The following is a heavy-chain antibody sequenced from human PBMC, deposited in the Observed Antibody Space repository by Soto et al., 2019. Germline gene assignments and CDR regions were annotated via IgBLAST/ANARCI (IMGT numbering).Heavy chain of an antibody. CDR3: AKDIGGMYYDIVTGGDIDY. V-gene: IGHV3-9*01. CDR1: GFTFDDYP. D-gene: IGHD3-9*01. CDR2: ISWNSGSI. J-gene: IGHJ4*02. Sequence: EVQLVESGGGLVQPGRSLRLSCAASGFTFDDYPMHWVRQAPGKGLEWVSGISWNSGSIGYADSVKGRFTISRDNAKNSLYLQMNSLRAEDTALYYCAKDIGGMYYDIVTGGDIDYWGQGTLVTVSS.